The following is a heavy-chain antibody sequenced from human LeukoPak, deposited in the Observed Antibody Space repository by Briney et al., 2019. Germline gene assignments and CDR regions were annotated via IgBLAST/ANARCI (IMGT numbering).Heavy chain of an antibody. Sequence: SETLSLTCTVSGGSISSYYWSWIRQPPGKGLEWIGYIYYSGSTNYNPSLKSRVTISVDTSKNQFSLKLSSVTAADTAVYYCARDRRSNWFDPWGQGTLVAVSS. J-gene: IGHJ5*02. V-gene: IGHV4-59*01. CDR1: GGSISSYY. CDR3: ARDRRSNWFDP. CDR2: IYYSGST.